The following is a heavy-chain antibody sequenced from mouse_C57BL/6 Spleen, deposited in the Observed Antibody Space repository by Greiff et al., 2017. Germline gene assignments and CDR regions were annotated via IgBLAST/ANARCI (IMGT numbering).Heavy chain of an antibody. Sequence: EVQLQQSGPELVKPGASVKIPCKASGYTFTDYNMDWVKQSHGKSLEWIGDINPNNGGTIYNQKFKGKATLTVDKSSSTAYMELRSLTSEDTAFYYCARGDYYGSIPYYAMDDWGQGTSVTVSS. CDR3: ARGDYYGSIPYYAMDD. CDR2: INPNNGGT. D-gene: IGHD1-1*01. V-gene: IGHV1-18*01. J-gene: IGHJ4*01. CDR1: GYTFTDYN.